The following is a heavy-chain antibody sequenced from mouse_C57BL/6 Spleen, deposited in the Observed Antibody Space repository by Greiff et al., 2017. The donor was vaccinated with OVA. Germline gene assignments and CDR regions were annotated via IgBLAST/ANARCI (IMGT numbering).Heavy chain of an antibody. Sequence: VQLQQPGAELVKPGASVKMSCKASGYTFTSYWITWVKQRPGQGLEWIGDIYPGSGSTNYNEKFKSKATLTVDTSSSTSYMQLSSLTSEVSAVYYCASRYYGPSYAMDYWGQGTSVTGSS. CDR3: ASRYYGPSYAMDY. J-gene: IGHJ4*01. CDR1: GYTFTSYW. V-gene: IGHV1-55*01. D-gene: IGHD1-1*01. CDR2: IYPGSGST.